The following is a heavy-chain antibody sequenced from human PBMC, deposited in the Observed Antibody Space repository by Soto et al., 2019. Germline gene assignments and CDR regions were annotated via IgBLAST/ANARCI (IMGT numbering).Heavy chain of an antibody. D-gene: IGHD6-19*01. J-gene: IGHJ4*02. Sequence: SETLSLTCTVSGGSISSGDYYWSWIRQPPGKGLEWIGYIYYSGSTYYNPSLKSRVTISVDTSKNQFSLKLSSVTAADTAVYYCARVSIAVVNYFDYWGQGTLVTVSS. V-gene: IGHV4-30-4*01. CDR1: GGSISSGDYY. CDR3: ARVSIAVVNYFDY. CDR2: IYYSGST.